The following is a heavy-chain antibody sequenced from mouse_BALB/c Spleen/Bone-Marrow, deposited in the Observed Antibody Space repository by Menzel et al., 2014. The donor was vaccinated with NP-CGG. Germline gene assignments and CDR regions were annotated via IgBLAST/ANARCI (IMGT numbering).Heavy chain of an antibody. CDR3: ARGGYGNVYYAMDY. V-gene: IGHV1-14*01. CDR2: INPYNDGT. Sequence: VQLQQSGPELVRPGASVKMSCKASGYTFTSYVMHWVKQKPGQGLEWIGYINPYNDGTKYNEKFKGKATLTSDKSSSTAYMELSSLTSEDSAVYYCARGGYGNVYYAMDYWGQGTSVTVSS. CDR1: GYTFTSYV. J-gene: IGHJ4*01. D-gene: IGHD2-10*02.